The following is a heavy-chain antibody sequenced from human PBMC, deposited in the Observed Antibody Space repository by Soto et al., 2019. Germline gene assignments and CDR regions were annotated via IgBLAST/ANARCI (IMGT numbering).Heavy chain of an antibody. V-gene: IGHV1-69*08. Sequence: QVQLVQSGAEVKKPGSSVKVSCKASGGTFSSYTISWVRQAPGQGLEWMGRIIPILGIANYAQKFQGRVTITVDKSTSTAYMELSSLRSEDTAVYYCARDQYGTQYYYYYMDVWGKGTTLTVSS. D-gene: IGHD2-2*01. CDR2: IIPILGIA. CDR3: ARDQYGTQYYYYYMDV. CDR1: GGTFSSYT. J-gene: IGHJ6*03.